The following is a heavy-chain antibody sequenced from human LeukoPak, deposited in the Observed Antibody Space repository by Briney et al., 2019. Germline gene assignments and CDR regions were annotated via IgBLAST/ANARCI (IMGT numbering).Heavy chain of an antibody. CDR3: AKEGFDY. J-gene: IGHJ4*02. CDR2: FTGGDGSA. V-gene: IGHV3-23*01. Sequence: GGSLRLSCAASGFTFSSYAMSWVRQAPGKGLEWVSTFTGGDGSAYYADSVKGRFTISRDNSKNTLYLQMNSLRAEDTALYYCAKEGFDYWGQGTLVTVSS. CDR1: GFTFSSYA.